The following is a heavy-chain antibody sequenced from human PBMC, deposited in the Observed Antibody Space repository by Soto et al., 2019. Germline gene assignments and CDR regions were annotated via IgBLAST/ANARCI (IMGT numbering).Heavy chain of an antibody. J-gene: IGHJ5*02. CDR1: GGSISSYY. D-gene: IGHD3-3*01. CDR3: ARLPGFWSDP. V-gene: IGHV4-59*08. Sequence: SETLSLTCTVSGGSISSYYWSWIRQPPGKGLEWIGYIYYSGSTNYNPSLKSRVTISVDTSKNQFSLKLSSVTAADTAVYYCARLPGFWSDPWGQRTLVTVSS. CDR2: IYYSGST.